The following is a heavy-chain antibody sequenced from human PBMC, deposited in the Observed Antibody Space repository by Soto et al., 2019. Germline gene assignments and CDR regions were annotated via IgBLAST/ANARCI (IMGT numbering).Heavy chain of an antibody. D-gene: IGHD1-26*01. Sequence: QVQLVQSGSEVKKPGASVNVSCKASGYTFTVYYMHWVRQAPGQGLEWMGWINPKSGGTMYPPKFQGRVTMTWDTSISTSCMALTRLRSDDTAVYYCARDLAKGGGSAGFDYWGQGTLVTVSS. V-gene: IGHV1-2*02. CDR2: INPKSGGT. CDR1: GYTFTVYY. J-gene: IGHJ4*02. CDR3: ARDLAKGGGSAGFDY.